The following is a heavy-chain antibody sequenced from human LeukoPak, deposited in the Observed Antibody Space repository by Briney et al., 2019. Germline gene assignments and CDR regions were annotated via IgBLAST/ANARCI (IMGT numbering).Heavy chain of an antibody. J-gene: IGHJ4*02. D-gene: IGHD3-22*01. Sequence: ASVKVSCKASGYIFTSYVLHWVRQAPGQGLEWMGWINTNTGNPTYAQGFTGRFVFSLDTSVSTAYLQISSPKADDTAMYYCARGDYETHGYQTRWGQGTLVTVSS. CDR1: GYIFTSYV. V-gene: IGHV7-4-1*02. CDR3: ARGDYETHGYQTR. CDR2: INTNTGNP.